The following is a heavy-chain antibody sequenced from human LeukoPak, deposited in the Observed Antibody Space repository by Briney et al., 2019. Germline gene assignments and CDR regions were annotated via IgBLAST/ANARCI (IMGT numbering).Heavy chain of an antibody. V-gene: IGHV3-7*03. CDR3: ASLDTAKQPLANH. D-gene: IGHD5-18*01. J-gene: IGHJ5*02. CDR1: GLTVSNHW. CDR2: IREERGQE. Sequence: GGSLRLSCVASGLTVSNHWMSWVRQAPGKGLEWVANIREERGQEYYVDAVKGRFTISKNSAKNSLYLQMNTLRVEDTAMYYCASLDTAKQPLANHWGQGTLVTVSS.